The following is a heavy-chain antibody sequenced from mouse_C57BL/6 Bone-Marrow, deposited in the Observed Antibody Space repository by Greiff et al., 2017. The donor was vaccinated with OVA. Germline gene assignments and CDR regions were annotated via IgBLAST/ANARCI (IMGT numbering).Heavy chain of an antibody. V-gene: IGHV5-2*01. Sequence: EVQRVESGGGLVQPGESLKLSCESNEYEFPSHDMSWVRKTPEKRLELVAAINSDGGSTYYTDTMERRFIISRDNTKKTLYLQMSSLRSEDTALYYGARHSDDYDVGFAYWGQGTLVTVSS. D-gene: IGHD2-4*01. CDR3: ARHSDDYDVGFAY. J-gene: IGHJ3*01. CDR1: EYEFPSHD. CDR2: INSDGGST.